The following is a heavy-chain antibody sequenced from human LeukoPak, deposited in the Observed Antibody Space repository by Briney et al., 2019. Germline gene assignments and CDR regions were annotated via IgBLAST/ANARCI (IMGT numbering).Heavy chain of an antibody. CDR2: ISGSGGST. CDR3: AKGPGFYDILTGYYGGYYFDY. D-gene: IGHD3-9*01. V-gene: IGHV3-23*01. Sequence: PGGSLRLSCAASGFTFSSYAMSWVRQAPGKGLEWVSAISGSGGSTYYADSVKGRFTISRDNSKNTLYLQMNSLRAEDTAVYYCAKGPGFYDILTGYYGGYYFDYWGQGTLVTVSS. CDR1: GFTFSSYA. J-gene: IGHJ4*02.